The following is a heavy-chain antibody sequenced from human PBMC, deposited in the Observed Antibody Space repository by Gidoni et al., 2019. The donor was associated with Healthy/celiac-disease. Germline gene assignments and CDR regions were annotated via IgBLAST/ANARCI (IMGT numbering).Heavy chain of an antibody. D-gene: IGHD6-19*01. CDR1: GGSISSYY. CDR3: ARDRAYSSGWGNYYYYGMDV. CDR2: IYYSGST. Sequence: QVQLQESGPGLVKPSETLSLTCTVSGGSISSYYWSWIRQPPGKGLEWIGYIYYSGSTNYNPSLKRRVTISVDTSKNQFSLKLSSVTAADTAVYYCARDRAYSSGWGNYYYYGMDVWGQGTTVTVSS. V-gene: IGHV4-59*01. J-gene: IGHJ6*02.